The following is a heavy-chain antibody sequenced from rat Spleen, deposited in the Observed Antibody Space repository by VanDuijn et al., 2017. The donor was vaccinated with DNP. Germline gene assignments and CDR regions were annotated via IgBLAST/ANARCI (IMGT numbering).Heavy chain of an antibody. V-gene: IGHV5S13*01. D-gene: IGHD1-11*01. CDR1: GFTFINYG. CDR2: SSTSGDST. CDR3: SITESDY. Sequence: EVKLVESGGGLVQPGRSLKLSCAASGFTFINYGMAWVRQAPTKGLEWVATSSTSGDSTFYRDSVKGRFTISRNNTKSTLYLQMNSLRSEDTATYYCSITESDYWGQGVMVTVSS. J-gene: IGHJ2*01.